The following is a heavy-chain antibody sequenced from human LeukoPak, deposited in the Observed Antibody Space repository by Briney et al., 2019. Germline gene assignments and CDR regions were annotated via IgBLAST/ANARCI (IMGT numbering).Heavy chain of an antibody. V-gene: IGHV3-23*01. Sequence: GGSLRLSCVASGFTFSSYAMSWVRQAPGKGLEWVSSISGSSGRSYYAGSVKGRFTISRDNSKNTLHLQMNSLRAEDTAVYYCARRSYYDSSPSVYWGQGTLVTVSS. CDR1: GFTFSSYA. J-gene: IGHJ4*02. CDR2: ISGSSGRS. CDR3: ARRSYYDSSPSVY. D-gene: IGHD3-22*01.